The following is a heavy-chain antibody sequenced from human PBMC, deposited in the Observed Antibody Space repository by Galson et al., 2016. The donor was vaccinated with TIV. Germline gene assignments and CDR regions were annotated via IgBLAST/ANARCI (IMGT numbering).Heavy chain of an antibody. Sequence: SVKVSCKASGGSLISYAISWVRQAPGQGLEWMGGIIPIFRSAKSAQKFQDRVTITTDESTSTVYMILSRLTSDDTAVYFCSGGRRGTGSSWREFTSMDVCGQGTTVIVSS. V-gene: IGHV1-69*05. D-gene: IGHD1-1*01. J-gene: IGHJ6*02. CDR3: SGGRRGTGSSWREFTSMDV. CDR1: GGSLISYA. CDR2: IIPIFRSA.